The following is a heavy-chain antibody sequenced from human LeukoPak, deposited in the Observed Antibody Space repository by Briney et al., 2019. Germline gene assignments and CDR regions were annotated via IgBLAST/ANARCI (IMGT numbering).Heavy chain of an antibody. J-gene: IGHJ3*02. CDR3: ARDRRVTSRNAFDI. V-gene: IGHV4-34*01. CDR2: INHSGST. Sequence: SETLSLTCAVYGGSFSGYYWSWIRQPPGKGLEWIGEINHSGSTNYNPSLKSRVTISVDKSKNQFSLKLSSVTAADTAVYYCARDRRVTSRNAFDIWGQGTMVTVSS. CDR1: GGSFSGYY.